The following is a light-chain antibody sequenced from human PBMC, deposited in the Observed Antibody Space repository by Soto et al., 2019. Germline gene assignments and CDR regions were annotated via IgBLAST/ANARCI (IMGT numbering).Light chain of an antibody. CDR3: HQYGISPPVT. CDR2: GAS. V-gene: IGKV3-20*01. CDR1: QSVSSSY. J-gene: IGKJ5*01. Sequence: EIVLTQSPGTLSLSPGERATLSCRASQSVSSSYLAWYQQKPGQAPRLLIYGASSRATGIPDRFSGSGSGADFSLTISRLEPEDFAVYYCHQYGISPPVTFGKGTRLE.